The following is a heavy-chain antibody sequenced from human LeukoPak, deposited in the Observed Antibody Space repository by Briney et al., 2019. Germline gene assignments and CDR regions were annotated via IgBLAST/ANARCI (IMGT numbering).Heavy chain of an antibody. V-gene: IGHV1-2*06. D-gene: IGHD3-22*01. CDR3: ARVGRSSGYYPSPYYYYYMDV. J-gene: IGHJ6*03. Sequence: ASVKVSCKASGYTFTGYYMHWVRQAPGQGLEWMGRINPNSGGTNYELKFQGRVTMTRDTSISTAYMELSRLRSDDTAVYYCARVGRSSGYYPSPYYYYYMDVWGKGTTVTVSS. CDR2: INPNSGGT. CDR1: GYTFTGYY.